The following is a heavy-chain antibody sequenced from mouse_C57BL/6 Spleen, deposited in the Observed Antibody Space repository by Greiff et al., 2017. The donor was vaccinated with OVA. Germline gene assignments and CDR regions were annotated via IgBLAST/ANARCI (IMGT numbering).Heavy chain of an antibody. V-gene: IGHV3-6*01. CDR2: ISYDGSN. D-gene: IGHD2-4*01. J-gene: IGHJ3*01. CDR1: GYSITSGYY. CDR3: ARDDDYDGAY. Sequence: ESGPGLVKPSQSLSLTCSVTGYSITSGYYWNWIRQFPGNKLEWMGYISYDGSNNYNPSLKNRISITRDTSKNQFFLKLNSVTTEDTATYYCARDDDYDGAYWGQGTLVTVSA.